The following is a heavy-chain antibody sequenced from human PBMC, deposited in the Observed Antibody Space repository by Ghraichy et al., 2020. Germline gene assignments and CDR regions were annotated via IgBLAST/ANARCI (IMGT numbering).Heavy chain of an antibody. J-gene: IGHJ4*02. D-gene: IGHD1-26*01. CDR2: ISGSGGTT. CDR1: GFTFSSFA. CDR3: ARAVGALDY. V-gene: IGHV3-23*01. Sequence: GGSLRLSCAASGFTFSSFAMAWVRQAPGKGLEWVSTISGSGGTTSYADSVKGRFTISRDNSKNTLYLQMNSRRAEDTAVYYCARAVGALDYWCQRSLVTVSS.